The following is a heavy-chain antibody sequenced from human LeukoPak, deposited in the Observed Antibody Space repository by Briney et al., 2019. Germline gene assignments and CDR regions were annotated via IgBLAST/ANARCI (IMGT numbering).Heavy chain of an antibody. CDR2: ISSSGSTI. D-gene: IGHD6-19*01. CDR3: ARDPLYSSGWYPFDY. J-gene: IGHJ4*02. CDR1: GFTFSSYE. Sequence: GGSLRLSCAASGFTFSSYEMNWVRQAPGKGLEWVSYISSSGSTIYYADSVKGRFTSSRDNAKNSLYLQMNSLRAEDTAVYYCARDPLYSSGWYPFDYWGQGTLVTVSS. V-gene: IGHV3-48*03.